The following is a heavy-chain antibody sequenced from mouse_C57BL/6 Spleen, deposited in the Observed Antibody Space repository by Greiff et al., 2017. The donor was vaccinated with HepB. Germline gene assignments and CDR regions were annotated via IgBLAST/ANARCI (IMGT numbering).Heavy chain of an antibody. Sequence: EVMLVESGGGLVKPGGSLKLSCAASGFTFSDYGMHWVRQAPEKGLEWVAYISSGSSTIYYADTVKGRFTISRDNAKNTQFLQMTGLRSDDTAMYYCARPDGNRYYFDYWGQGTTLTVSS. J-gene: IGHJ2*01. CDR1: GFTFSDYG. CDR2: ISSGSSTI. CDR3: ARPDGNRYYFDY. V-gene: IGHV5-17*01.